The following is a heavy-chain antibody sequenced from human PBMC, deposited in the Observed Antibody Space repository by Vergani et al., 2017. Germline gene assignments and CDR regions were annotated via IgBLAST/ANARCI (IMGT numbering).Heavy chain of an antibody. CDR3: ARELGYCTNGVCYGHDAFDI. Sequence: EVQLVESGGGLVQPGGSLRLSCAASGFTVSSNYMSWVRQAPGKGLEWVSVIYSGGSTYYADSVKGRFTISRDNYKNTLYLQMNSLRAEDTAVYYCARELGYCTNGVCYGHDAFDIWGQGTMVTVSS. J-gene: IGHJ3*02. CDR1: GFTVSSNY. CDR2: IYSGGST. D-gene: IGHD2-8*01. V-gene: IGHV3-66*02.